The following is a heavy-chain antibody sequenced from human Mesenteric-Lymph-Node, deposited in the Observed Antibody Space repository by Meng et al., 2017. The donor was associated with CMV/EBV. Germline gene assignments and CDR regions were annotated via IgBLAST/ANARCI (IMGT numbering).Heavy chain of an antibody. V-gene: IGHV4-39*07. J-gene: IGHJ3*02. CDR2: IYYSGST. CDR3: ARRVGGRYGFDI. Sequence: SETLSLTCTVSGDSISSRSYYWGWIRQPPGKGLEWIGSIYYSGSTYYNPSLKSRVTISVDTSKNQFSLKMSSVTAADTAVYYCARRVGGRYGFDIWGQGTMVTVSS. CDR1: GDSISSRSYY.